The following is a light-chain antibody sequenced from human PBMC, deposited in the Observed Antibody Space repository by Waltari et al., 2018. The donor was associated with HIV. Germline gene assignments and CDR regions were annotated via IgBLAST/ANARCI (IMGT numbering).Light chain of an antibody. V-gene: IGKV1-39*01. CDR3: QQTYSSPYT. CDR1: QSLRRN. CDR2: AAS. J-gene: IGKJ2*01. Sequence: DIQMTQSPSSLSASVGDRVTIPFRPSQSLRRNLNWYQQKPGKAPNLLIYAASSLQSGVPSRFSGSGSETDFSLTISSLQPEDFATYYCQQTYSSPYTCGQGTKLEIK.